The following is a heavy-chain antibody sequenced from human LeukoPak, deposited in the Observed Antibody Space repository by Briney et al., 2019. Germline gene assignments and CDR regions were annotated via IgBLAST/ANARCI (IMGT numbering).Heavy chain of an antibody. CDR2: IKLDGSEK. V-gene: IGHV3-7*01. CDR1: GFTFSNSW. CDR3: VRPLGKGVDY. D-gene: IGHD1-26*01. J-gene: IGHJ4*02. Sequence: GGCLRLSCAASGFTFSNSWVSWVRQAPGKGLEWVANIKLDGSEKYYVDSVKGRFTISRDNAKNSLFLQMNSLRAEDTAVYYCVRPLGKGVDYWGQGNLVTVSS.